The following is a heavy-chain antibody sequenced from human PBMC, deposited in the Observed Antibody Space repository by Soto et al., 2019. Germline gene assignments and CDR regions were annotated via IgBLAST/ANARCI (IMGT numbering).Heavy chain of an antibody. CDR1: GYSCTSNW. CDR3: ARLYLGNSRVDY. V-gene: IGHV5-10-1*01. J-gene: IGHJ4*02. Sequence: GESLKISCKGSGYSCTSNWITWVRQMPGKGLEWMGRIDPSDSYTNYSPSFQGNVTISADKSLSTAFLQWSSLKASDTAMYYCARLYLGNSRVDYCGQRTLLTVSS. CDR2: IDPSDSYT. D-gene: IGHD6-13*01.